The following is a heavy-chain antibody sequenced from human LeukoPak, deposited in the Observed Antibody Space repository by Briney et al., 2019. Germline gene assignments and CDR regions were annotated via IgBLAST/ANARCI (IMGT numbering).Heavy chain of an antibody. Sequence: ASVKVSCKASGYTFTGYYMHWVRQAPGQGLEWMGWINPNSGGTNYAQKFQGRVTMTRDTSISTAYMELSRLRSDDTAVYYCARDWYQLPSTDNWFDPWGQGTLVTVSS. J-gene: IGHJ5*02. D-gene: IGHD2-2*01. CDR2: INPNSGGT. V-gene: IGHV1-2*02. CDR3: ARDWYQLPSTDNWFDP. CDR1: GYTFTGYY.